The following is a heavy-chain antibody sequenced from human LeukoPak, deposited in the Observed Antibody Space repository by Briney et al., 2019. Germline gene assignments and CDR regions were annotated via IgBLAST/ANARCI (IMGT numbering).Heavy chain of an antibody. CDR2: IYHSGST. D-gene: IGHD1-1*01. V-gene: IGHV4-30-2*01. Sequence: SETLSLTCAVSGVSISSGGYSWSWIRQPPGKGQEWIGYIYHSGSTYYNPSLKSRVTISVDRSKNQFSLKLSSVTAADTAVYYCARGLDTQEPGADTYYYYGMDVWGQGTTVTVSS. CDR3: ARGLDTQEPGADTYYYYGMDV. J-gene: IGHJ6*02. CDR1: GVSISSGGYS.